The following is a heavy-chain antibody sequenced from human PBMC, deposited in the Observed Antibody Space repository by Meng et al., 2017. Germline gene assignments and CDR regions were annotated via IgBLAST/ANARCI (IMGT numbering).Heavy chain of an antibody. D-gene: IGHD2-21*02. CDR2: ISSSSIYI. CDR3: ARDHIVVVTANPRPRYYYGMDV. Sequence: GGSLRLSCAASGFTFSSYSMNWVRQAPGKGLEWVSSISSSSIYIYYADSVKGRFTISRDNAKNSLYLQMNSLRAEDTAVYYCARDHIVVVTANPRPRYYYGMDVWGQGTTVTVSS. J-gene: IGHJ6*02. CDR1: GFTFSSYS. V-gene: IGHV3-21*01.